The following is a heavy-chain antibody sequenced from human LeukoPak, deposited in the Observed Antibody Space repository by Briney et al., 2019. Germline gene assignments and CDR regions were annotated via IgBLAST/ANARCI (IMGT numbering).Heavy chain of an antibody. CDR3: AREGDSSSWSDRNWFDP. CDR1: GYTFTSYD. V-gene: IGHV1-8*01. CDR2: INPNSGNT. D-gene: IGHD6-13*01. Sequence: ASVKVSCKASGYTFTSYDINWVRQATGQGLEWMGWINPNSGNTGYAQKFQGIVTMTRNTSISTAHMELSSMRSEDTAVYYCAREGDSSSWSDRNWFDPWGQGTLVTVSS. J-gene: IGHJ5*02.